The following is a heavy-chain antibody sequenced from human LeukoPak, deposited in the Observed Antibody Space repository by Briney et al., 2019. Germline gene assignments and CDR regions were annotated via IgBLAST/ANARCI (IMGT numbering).Heavy chain of an antibody. CDR3: ATLAPPPYYDFWSGYFTAFDY. CDR2: INHSGST. D-gene: IGHD3-3*01. V-gene: IGHV4-34*01. Sequence: KSSETLSLTCAVYGGSFSGYYWSWIRQPPGKGLEWIGEINHSGSTNYNPSRKSRVTISVDTSKNQFSLKPSSVTAADTAVYYCATLAPPPYYDFWSGYFTAFDYWGQGTLVTVSS. CDR1: GGSFSGYY. J-gene: IGHJ4*02.